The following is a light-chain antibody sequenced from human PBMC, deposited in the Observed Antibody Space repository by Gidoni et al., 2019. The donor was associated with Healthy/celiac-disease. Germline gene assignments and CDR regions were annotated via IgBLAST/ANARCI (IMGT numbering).Light chain of an antibody. CDR1: QSISSY. J-gene: IGKJ1*01. Sequence: DIQLPQSPSSLSASGGDRVTITCRASQSISSYLNWYQQKPGKAPKLLIYAASSLQSGVPSRFSGSGSGTDFTLTISSLQPEDFATYYCQQSYSTPRTFGQGTKVEIK. CDR3: QQSYSTPRT. V-gene: IGKV1-39*01. CDR2: AAS.